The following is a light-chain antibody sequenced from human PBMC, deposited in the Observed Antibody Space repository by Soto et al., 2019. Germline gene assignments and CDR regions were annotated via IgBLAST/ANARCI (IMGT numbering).Light chain of an antibody. CDR3: QQYNNWPQT. V-gene: IGKV3-15*01. CDR2: GAS. Sequence: EIVMTQSPATLSVSPGERATLSCRASQSVSSNLAWYQQKPGQAPRLLIYGASTRATGIPAGFSGSGSGTEFTLTISSLQSEDFAFYYCQQYNNWPQTFGQGTKVEIK. CDR1: QSVSSN. J-gene: IGKJ1*01.